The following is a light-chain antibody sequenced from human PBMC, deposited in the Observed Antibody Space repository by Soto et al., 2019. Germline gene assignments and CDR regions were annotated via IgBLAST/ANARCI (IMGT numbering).Light chain of an antibody. CDR3: QQTYTIPFA. V-gene: IGKV1-39*01. Sequence: DMQMTQSPSSLSASVGDRVTITCRPSQTIDNYLNWYQHKPGKAPKLLIYGASTLQSGVSSRFTGSASGTDFTLTLDNLQAEDFATYYCQQTYTIPFAFSQGTKLEI. J-gene: IGKJ2*01. CDR2: GAS. CDR1: QTIDNY.